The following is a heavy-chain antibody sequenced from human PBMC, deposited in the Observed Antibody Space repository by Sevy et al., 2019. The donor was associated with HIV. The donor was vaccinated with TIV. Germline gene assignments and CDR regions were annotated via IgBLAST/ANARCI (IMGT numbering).Heavy chain of an antibody. D-gene: IGHD2-15*01. Sequence: ASVKVSCKASGYTFTGYFMHWVGRAPGQGLEWMGWINPNMGGTNYAKRFRGRVTMTRDTSIGTAYMELSRLRSDDTAVYYCARLGLNAYCSGGSCPGSWGQGTLVTVSS. CDR3: ARLGLNAYCSGGSCPGS. CDR1: GYTFTGYF. CDR2: INPNMGGT. J-gene: IGHJ5*02. V-gene: IGHV1-2*02.